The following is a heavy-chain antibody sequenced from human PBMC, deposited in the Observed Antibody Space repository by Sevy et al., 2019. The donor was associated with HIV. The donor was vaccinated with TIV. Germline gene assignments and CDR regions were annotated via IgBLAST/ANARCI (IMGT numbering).Heavy chain of an antibody. J-gene: IGHJ4*02. D-gene: IGHD3-22*01. CDR1: GFTFSNYN. Sequence: GGSLRLSCAASGFTFSNYNMNWVRQAPGKGLEWVSSITSSSDYIYDADSVKGRFTISRDNAKNSLYLQMKSLRAEDTAVYYCARDRRTLNYYASSGYNYYFDYWGQGTLVTVSS. CDR2: ITSSSDYI. CDR3: ARDRRTLNYYASSGYNYYFDY. V-gene: IGHV3-21*01.